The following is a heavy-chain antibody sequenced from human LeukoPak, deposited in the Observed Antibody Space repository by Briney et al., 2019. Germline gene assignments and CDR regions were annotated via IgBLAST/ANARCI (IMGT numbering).Heavy chain of an antibody. CDR2: IYPGDSDT. V-gene: IGHV5-51*01. D-gene: IGHD2-15*01. CDR1: GYSFTSYW. Sequence: GESLKISCKCSGYSFTSYWIGLVLQMPGKGLEWMGIIYPGDSDTRYIPSFQGQVTISADKSISTAYLQWSSLKASHTAMYYCARLTDAVVVAANWGQGTLVTVSS. CDR3: ARLTDAVVVAAN. J-gene: IGHJ4*02.